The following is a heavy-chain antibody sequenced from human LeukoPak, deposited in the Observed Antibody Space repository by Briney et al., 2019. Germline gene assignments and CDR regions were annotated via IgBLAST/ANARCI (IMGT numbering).Heavy chain of an antibody. CDR2: ITSGGGFK. D-gene: IGHD3-22*01. Sequence: GGSLRLSCVGAGFPFSAFHMSWIRQAPGKGLEWVSYITSGGGFKYYADSVKGRFSISRDDSKNSVFLQMNSLRVEDTAVYYCARVRPGSSGSYYRTSWGQGTLVTVSS. J-gene: IGHJ4*02. CDR1: GFPFSAFH. V-gene: IGHV3-11*04. CDR3: ARVRPGSSGSYYRTS.